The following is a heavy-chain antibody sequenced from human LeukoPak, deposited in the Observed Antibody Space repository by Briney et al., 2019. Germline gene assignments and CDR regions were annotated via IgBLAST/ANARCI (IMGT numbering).Heavy chain of an antibody. D-gene: IGHD3-3*01. J-gene: IGHJ6*02. CDR1: GYTFTGYY. V-gene: IGHV1-2*02. CDR2: INPNSGGT. CDR3: AREVTYYDFWSGYPLMDV. Sequence: ASVKVSCTASGYTFTGYYMHWVRQAPGQGLEWMGWINPNSGGTNYAQKFQGRVTMTRDTSISTACMELSRLRSDDTAVYYCAREVTYYDFWSGYPLMDVWGQGTTVTVSS.